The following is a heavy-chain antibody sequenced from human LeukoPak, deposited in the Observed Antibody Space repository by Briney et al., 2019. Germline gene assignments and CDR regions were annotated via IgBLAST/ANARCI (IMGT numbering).Heavy chain of an antibody. Sequence: PGGFLRLSCAASGFTFDDYAMHWVRQAPGKGLEWVSGISWNSGSIGYADSVKGRFTISRDNAKNSLYLQMNSLRAEDTALYYCAKSSSGWYYPHFDYWGQGTLVTVSS. CDR3: AKSSSGWYYPHFDY. V-gene: IGHV3-9*01. CDR1: GFTFDDYA. J-gene: IGHJ4*02. D-gene: IGHD6-19*01. CDR2: ISWNSGSI.